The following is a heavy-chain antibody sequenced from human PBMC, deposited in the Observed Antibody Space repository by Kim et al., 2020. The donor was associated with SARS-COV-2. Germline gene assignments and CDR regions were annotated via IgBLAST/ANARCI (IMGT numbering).Heavy chain of an antibody. CDR3: ARDLMVRGSDYYYYGMDV. V-gene: IGHV1-18*04. Sequence: ASVKVSCKASGYTFTSYGISWVRQAPGQGLEWMGWISAYNGNTNYAQKLQGRVTMTTDTSTSTAYMELRSLRSDDTAVYYCARDLMVRGSDYYYYGMDVWGQGNTVTVSS. J-gene: IGHJ6*02. CDR2: ISAYNGNT. D-gene: IGHD3-10*01. CDR1: GYTFTSYG.